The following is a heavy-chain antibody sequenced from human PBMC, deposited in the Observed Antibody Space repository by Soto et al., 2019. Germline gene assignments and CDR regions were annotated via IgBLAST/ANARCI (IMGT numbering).Heavy chain of an antibody. CDR3: ATGGTYYDFWSGYRNSRTFDY. J-gene: IGHJ4*02. D-gene: IGHD3-3*01. V-gene: IGHV1-3*01. Sequence: ASVKVSCKASGYTFTSYAMHWVRQAPGQRLEWMGWINAGNGNTKYSQKFQGRVTITRDTSASTAYMELSSLRSEDTAVYYCATGGTYYDFWSGYRNSRTFDYWGQGTLVTVPQ. CDR1: GYTFTSYA. CDR2: INAGNGNT.